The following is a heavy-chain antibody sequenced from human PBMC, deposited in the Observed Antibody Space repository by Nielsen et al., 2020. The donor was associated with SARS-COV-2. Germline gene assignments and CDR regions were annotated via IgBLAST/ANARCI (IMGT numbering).Heavy chain of an antibody. J-gene: IGHJ1*01. CDR3: AKGSVYMEYFDH. CDR1: GFTFSSYA. CDR2: IWYDGGNE. Sequence: GSLRLSCAASGFTFSSYAMHWVRQAPGKGLEWVAVIWYDGGNEYYADSVKGRFTISRDNSKNTLYVQMNSLRAEDTAVYFCAKGSVYMEYFDHWGQGTLVTVSS. D-gene: IGHD1-14*01. V-gene: IGHV3-33*06.